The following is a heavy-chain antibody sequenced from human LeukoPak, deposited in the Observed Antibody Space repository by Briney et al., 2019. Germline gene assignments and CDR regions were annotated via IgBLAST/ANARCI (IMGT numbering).Heavy chain of an antibody. D-gene: IGHD5-18*01. J-gene: IGHJ6*03. V-gene: IGHV1-46*01. CDR3: ARQGYTYAVYDYHHYLDI. Sequence: GSVKVSCKASGYTFTSYYMHWVRQAPGQGLEWMGIINPSCGSKSYAQKFQGRVTMTRDMTPSTVYMELSSLRSEDTAVYYCARQGYTYAVYDYHHYLDIWGKGTTVTVSS. CDR1: GYTFTSYY. CDR2: INPSCGSK.